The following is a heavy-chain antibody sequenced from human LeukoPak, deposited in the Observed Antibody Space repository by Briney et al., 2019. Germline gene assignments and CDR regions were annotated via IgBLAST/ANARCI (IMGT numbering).Heavy chain of an antibody. Sequence: ASVKVSCKASGYIFTNYAISWMRQAPGQGLEWMGWITTSTGNPTYAQGFTGRFVFSSDTSVSTAYLQISSLRAEDTAVYYCARDPYAPPSSDLQRFDSWGQGTLVTVSS. CDR2: ITTSTGNP. J-gene: IGHJ5*01. CDR1: GYIFTNYA. D-gene: IGHD6-19*01. CDR3: ARDPYAPPSSDLQRFDS. V-gene: IGHV7-4-1*02.